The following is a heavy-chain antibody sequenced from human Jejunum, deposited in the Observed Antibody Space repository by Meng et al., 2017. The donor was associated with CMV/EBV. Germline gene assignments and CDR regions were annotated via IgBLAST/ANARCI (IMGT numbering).Heavy chain of an antibody. Sequence: LSCAASGFTFTTDAMSWVRQAPGKGLEWVSVIYSGGSSTYYADSVKGRFTISSDNSKNTLYLQMNSLRAEDTAVYYCAKFGTASEHYWGQGTLVTVSS. D-gene: IGHD1-14*01. CDR1: GFTFTTDA. J-gene: IGHJ4*02. CDR2: IYSGGSST. V-gene: IGHV3-23*03. CDR3: AKFGTASEHY.